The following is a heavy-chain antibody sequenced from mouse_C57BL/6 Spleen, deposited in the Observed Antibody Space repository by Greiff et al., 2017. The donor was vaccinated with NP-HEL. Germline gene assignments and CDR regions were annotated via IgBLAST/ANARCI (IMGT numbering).Heavy chain of an antibody. Sequence: EVQLQQSGPELVKPGASVKISCKASGYTFTDYYMNWVKQSHGKSLEWIGDINPNNGGTSYNQKFKGKATLTVDKSSSTAYMELRSLTSEDSAVYYCARRLITTVYYFDYWGQGTTLTVSS. V-gene: IGHV1-26*01. CDR1: GYTFTDYY. D-gene: IGHD1-1*01. J-gene: IGHJ2*01. CDR2: INPNNGGT. CDR3: ARRLITTVYYFDY.